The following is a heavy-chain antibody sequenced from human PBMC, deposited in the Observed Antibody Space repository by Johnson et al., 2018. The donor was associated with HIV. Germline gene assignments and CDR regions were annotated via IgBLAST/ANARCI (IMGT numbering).Heavy chain of an antibody. J-gene: IGHJ3*02. CDR3: ARFGYIGYEGDAFDI. V-gene: IGHV3-53*01. CDR1: GFTVSSNY. D-gene: IGHD5-12*01. CDR2: IYSGGST. Sequence: VQLVESGGGLVQPGGSLRLSCAASGFTVSSNYMSWVRQAPGKGLEWVSVIYSGGSTYYADSVKGRFTISRDNSKNTLYLQMNSLRAEDTAVYYCARFGYIGYEGDAFDIWGQGTMVTVSS.